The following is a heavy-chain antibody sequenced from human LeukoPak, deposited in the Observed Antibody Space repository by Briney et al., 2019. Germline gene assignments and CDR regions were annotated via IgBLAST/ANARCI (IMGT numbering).Heavy chain of an antibody. J-gene: IGHJ5*02. V-gene: IGHV1-2*02. D-gene: IGHD5-18*01. CDR2: INPNSGGT. Sequence: ASVKVSCKASAYTFSDYYIHWVRQAPGQGLEWMGWINPNSGGTNYAQKFQGRVTMTRDTSISTAYMELRRLGSDDTAVFYCARGPFRNVDTAMIASRFDPWGQGTLVTVSS. CDR1: AYTFSDYY. CDR3: ARGPFRNVDTAMIASRFDP.